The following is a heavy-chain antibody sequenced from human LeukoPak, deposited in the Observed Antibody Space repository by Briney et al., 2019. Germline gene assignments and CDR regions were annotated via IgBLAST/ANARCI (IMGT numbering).Heavy chain of an antibody. J-gene: IGHJ2*01. CDR3: ARGASYYGSGSYWYFDL. D-gene: IGHD3-10*01. CDR1: GFTFSSYG. CDR2: IRYDGSNK. V-gene: IGHV3-30*02. Sequence: GGSLRLSCAASGFTFSSYGMHWVRQAPGKGLEWVAFIRYDGSNKYYADSVKGRFTISRDNAKNSLYLQMNSLRAEDTAVYYCARGASYYGSGSYWYFDLWGRGTLVTVSS.